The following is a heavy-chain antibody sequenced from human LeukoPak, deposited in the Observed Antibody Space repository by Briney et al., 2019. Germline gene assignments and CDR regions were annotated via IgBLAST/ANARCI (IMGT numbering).Heavy chain of an antibody. CDR3: AKDFVGTGNFRGGDY. V-gene: IGHV3-23*01. D-gene: IGHD1-1*01. J-gene: IGHJ4*02. CDR1: GFIFSNYA. Sequence: GGSLRLSCAASGFIFSNYALAWVRQAPGKGLEWVSGISRIGGSTHYADSVKGRFTISRDNSKNILYLQMNSLRTEDTALYYCAKDFVGTGNFRGGDYWGQGTLVTVSS. CDR2: ISRIGGST.